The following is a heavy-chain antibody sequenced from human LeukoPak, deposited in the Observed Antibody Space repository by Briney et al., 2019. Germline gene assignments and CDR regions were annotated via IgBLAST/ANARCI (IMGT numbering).Heavy chain of an antibody. D-gene: IGHD6-13*01. CDR2: ISGSGGST. CDR1: GFTFSSYA. Sequence: GGSLRLSCAASGFTFSSYAMSWVRQAPGKGLEWVSAISGSGGSTYYADSVEGRFTISRDNSKNTLYLQMNSLRAEDTAVYYCASRSSSWYFFDYWGQGTLVAVSS. J-gene: IGHJ4*02. V-gene: IGHV3-23*01. CDR3: ASRSSSWYFFDY.